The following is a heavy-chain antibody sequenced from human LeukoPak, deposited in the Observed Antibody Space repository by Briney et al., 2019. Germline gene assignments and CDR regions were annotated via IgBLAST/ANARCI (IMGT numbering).Heavy chain of an antibody. CDR2: IYYSGST. J-gene: IGHJ4*02. V-gene: IGHV4-31*03. Sequence: PSETLSLTCTVSGGFISSGGYYWSWIRQHPGKGLEWIGYIYYSGSTYYNPSLKSRVTISVDTSKNQFSLKLSSVTAADTAVYYCASHRFWGGRSGYSRDYWGQGTLVTVSS. CDR3: ASHRFWGGRSGYSRDY. CDR1: GGFISSGGYY. D-gene: IGHD3-3*01.